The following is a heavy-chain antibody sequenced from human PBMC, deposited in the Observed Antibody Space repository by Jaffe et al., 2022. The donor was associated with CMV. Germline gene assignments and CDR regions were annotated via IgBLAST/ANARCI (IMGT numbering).Heavy chain of an antibody. J-gene: IGHJ5*02. CDR1: GGSISSSSYY. CDR3: ARHLGYCSGGSCYTWALGGRGWFDP. CDR2: IYYSGST. D-gene: IGHD2-15*01. V-gene: IGHV4-39*01. Sequence: QLQLQESGPGLVKPSETLSLTCTVSGGSISSSSYYWGWIRQPPGKGLEWIGSIYYSGSTYYNPSLKSRVTISVDTSKNQFSLKLSSVTAADTAVYYCARHLGYCSGGSCYTWALGGRGWFDPWGQGTLVTVSS.